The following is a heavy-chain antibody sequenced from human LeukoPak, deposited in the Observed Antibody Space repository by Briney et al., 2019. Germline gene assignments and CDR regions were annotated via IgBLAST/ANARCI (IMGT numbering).Heavy chain of an antibody. CDR3: ARGGTLVSDY. CDR2: IKEDGSEK. Sequence: PGGSLRLSCVASGFTFSTFWMSWVRQAPGKGLEWVANIKEDGSEKYYVDAMKGRFTVSRDNAKNSLYLQMDSLRAEDTAVYYCARGGTLVSDYWGQGTLVTVSS. J-gene: IGHJ4*02. V-gene: IGHV3-7*01. D-gene: IGHD1-1*01. CDR1: GFTFSTFW.